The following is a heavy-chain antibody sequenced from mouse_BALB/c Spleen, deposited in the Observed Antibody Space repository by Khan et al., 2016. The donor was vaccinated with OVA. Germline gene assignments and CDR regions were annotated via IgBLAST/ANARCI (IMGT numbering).Heavy chain of an antibody. V-gene: IGHV1-7*01. D-gene: IGHD1-3*01. Sequence: VQLQESGAERAKPGASVKMSCKASGYSFTTYWMHWLKQRLRRGLLWFGYIIPSTGYTEYNQKFKDKATLTTDKSSSTVYMQLISLTSEDTAVYYCARRGLNGIFAYWGQGTMVTVSA. CDR2: IIPSTGYT. CDR3: ARRGLNGIFAY. CDR1: GYSFTTYW. J-gene: IGHJ3*01.